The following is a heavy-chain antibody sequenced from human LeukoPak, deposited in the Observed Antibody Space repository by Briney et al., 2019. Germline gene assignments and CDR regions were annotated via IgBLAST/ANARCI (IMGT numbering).Heavy chain of an antibody. D-gene: IGHD3-22*01. Sequence: GGSLILSCAASGFTFSSYAMSWVRQAPGKGLEWVSAISGSGGSTYYADSVKGRFTISRDNSKNTLYLQMNSLRAEDTAVYYCAKDPSFSYYTPFDYWGQGTLVTVSS. J-gene: IGHJ4*02. CDR1: GFTFSSYA. V-gene: IGHV3-23*01. CDR3: AKDPSFSYYTPFDY. CDR2: ISGSGGST.